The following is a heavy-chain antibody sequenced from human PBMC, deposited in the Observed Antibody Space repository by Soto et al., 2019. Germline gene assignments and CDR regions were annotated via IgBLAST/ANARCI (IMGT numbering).Heavy chain of an antibody. CDR2: IKQDGSEK. D-gene: IGHD1-26*01. Sequence: GGSLRLSCAASGFSFSSYWMSWVRQAPGKGLEWVANIKQDGSEKYYVDSVKGRFTISRHNAKNSLFLQMNSLRVEDTTVYYCASWRGAMSFFDYWGQGTLVTVSS. CDR1: GFSFSSYW. V-gene: IGHV3-7*01. J-gene: IGHJ4*02. CDR3: ASWRGAMSFFDY.